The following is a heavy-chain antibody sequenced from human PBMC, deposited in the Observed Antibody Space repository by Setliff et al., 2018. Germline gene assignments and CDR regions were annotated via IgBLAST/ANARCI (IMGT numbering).Heavy chain of an antibody. Sequence: GESLKISCQTSGYSFISYWIGWVRQMPGKGLEWIGIIDPGDSETRYSPSFQGQISISVDKSINTAYLHWSSLKASDTATYYCARRDNYYDSTGYSYYFDDWGQGTLVTVS. CDR3: ARRDNYYDSTGYSYYFDD. CDR2: IDPGDSET. CDR1: GYSFISYW. D-gene: IGHD3-22*01. J-gene: IGHJ4*02. V-gene: IGHV5-51*01.